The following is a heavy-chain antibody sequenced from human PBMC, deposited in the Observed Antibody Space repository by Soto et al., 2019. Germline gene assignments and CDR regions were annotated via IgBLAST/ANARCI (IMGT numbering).Heavy chain of an antibody. CDR1: GGSISSGGYY. CDR2: LYYSGST. Sequence: QVQLQESGPGLVKPSQTLSLTCTVSGGSISSGGYYWSWIRQHPGKGLEWIGYLYYSGSTYYNPSLKGRVTISVDTSKNQVSLKLSSGTAADTAVYYCAGALWLVSFDYWGQGTLVTVSS. D-gene: IGHD6-19*01. V-gene: IGHV4-31*03. J-gene: IGHJ4*02. CDR3: AGALWLVSFDY.